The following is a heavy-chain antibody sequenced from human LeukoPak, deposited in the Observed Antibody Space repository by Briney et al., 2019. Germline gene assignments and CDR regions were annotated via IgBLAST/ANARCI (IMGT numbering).Heavy chain of an antibody. CDR1: GGTFSSYA. CDR3: ASHEGRYGGNSY. J-gene: IGHJ4*02. Sequence: SVKVSCKASGGTFSSYAISWVRQAPGQGLEWMGGIIPIFGTANYAQKFQGRVPITTDESTSTAYMELSSLRSEDTAVYYCASHEGRYGGNSYWGQGTLVTVSS. D-gene: IGHD4-23*01. CDR2: IIPIFGTA. V-gene: IGHV1-69*05.